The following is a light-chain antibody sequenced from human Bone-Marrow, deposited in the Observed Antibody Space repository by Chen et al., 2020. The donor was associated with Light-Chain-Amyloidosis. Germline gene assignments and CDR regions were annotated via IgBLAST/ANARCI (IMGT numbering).Light chain of an antibody. Sequence: DIVMTQPPDSLAVSLGERATINCKSSQSVLYTSNNKNYLVWYQQKPGQPPKLLIYWASTRESGVPDRFSGSGSGTDFTLTISSLQAEDVAVYYCQQYYITPITFGQGTRLEIK. J-gene: IGKJ5*01. CDR2: WAS. CDR3: QQYYITPIT. V-gene: IGKV4-1*01. CDR1: QSVLYTSNNKNY.